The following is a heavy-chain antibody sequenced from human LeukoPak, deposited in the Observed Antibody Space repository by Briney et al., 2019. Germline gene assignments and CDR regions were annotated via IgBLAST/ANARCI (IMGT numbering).Heavy chain of an antibody. D-gene: IGHD6-19*01. V-gene: IGHV1-46*02. CDR2: INPSGGGT. CDR1: GYTFNNYY. Sequence: GASVKVSCKASGYTFNNYYMYWVRQAPGQGLEWMGMINPSGGGTRYAQKFQGRVTMTRDTSTRTVYMEVSSLKPEDTAVYYCARQGAYSSAIGMGYWGPGTLVTVSS. CDR3: ARQGAYSSAIGMGY. J-gene: IGHJ4*02.